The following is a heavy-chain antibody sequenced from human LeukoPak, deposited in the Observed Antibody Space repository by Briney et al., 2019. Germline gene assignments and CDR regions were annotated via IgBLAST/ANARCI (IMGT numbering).Heavy chain of an antibody. CDR3: ARGTYGDWLAGDY. J-gene: IGHJ4*02. Sequence: SETLSLTCTVSGVSISSGGYYWSWIRQHPGKGLEWIGYIYYSGSTYYNPSLKSRVTISVDTSKNQFSLKLSSVTAADTAVYYCARGTYGDWLAGDYWGQGTLVTVSS. CDR1: GVSISSGGYY. D-gene: IGHD4-17*01. CDR2: IYYSGST. V-gene: IGHV4-31*03.